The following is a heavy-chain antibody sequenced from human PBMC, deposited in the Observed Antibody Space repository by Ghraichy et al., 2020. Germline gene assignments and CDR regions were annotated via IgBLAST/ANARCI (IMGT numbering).Heavy chain of an antibody. V-gene: IGHV1-3*01. CDR2: INAGNGNT. Sequence: ASVKVSCKASGYTFTSYAMHWVRQAPGQRLEWMGWINAGNGNTKYSQKFQGRVTITRDTSASTAYMELSSLRSEETAVYYCARDLTAYYYGSGSYYISPFDYWGQGTLVTVSS. J-gene: IGHJ4*02. CDR3: ARDLTAYYYGSGSYYISPFDY. CDR1: GYTFTSYA. D-gene: IGHD3-10*01.